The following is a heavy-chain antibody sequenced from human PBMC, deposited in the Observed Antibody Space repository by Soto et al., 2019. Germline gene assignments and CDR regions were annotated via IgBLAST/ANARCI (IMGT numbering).Heavy chain of an antibody. CDR1: RLTFSNYV. CDR2: VGGTGDT. V-gene: IGHV3-23*01. Sequence: EVQLFESGGALVQPGGSLRLSCAASRLTFSNYVVNWVRQAPGKGLEWVSTVGGTGDTYYPDSVKGCFTISRDNSKNMIYLQMSGLRAEYTAVYYCATSGHCNSLKCTSFDMWGQGTMVAVSS. J-gene: IGHJ3*02. D-gene: IGHD2-2*01. CDR3: ATSGHCNSLKCTSFDM.